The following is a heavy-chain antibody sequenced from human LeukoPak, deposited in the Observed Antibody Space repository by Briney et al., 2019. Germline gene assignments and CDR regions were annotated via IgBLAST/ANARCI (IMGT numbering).Heavy chain of an antibody. CDR1: GGSISSSSYY. D-gene: IGHD1-26*01. J-gene: IGHJ3*02. Sequence: PSETLSLTCTVSGGSISSSSYYWGWIRQPPGKGLEWIGSIYYSGSTYYNPSLKSRVTISVDTPKNLFSLKLSSVTAADTAVYYCARQPSEWELLLVAFDIWGQGTMVTVSS. CDR2: IYYSGST. V-gene: IGHV4-39*01. CDR3: ARQPSEWELLLVAFDI.